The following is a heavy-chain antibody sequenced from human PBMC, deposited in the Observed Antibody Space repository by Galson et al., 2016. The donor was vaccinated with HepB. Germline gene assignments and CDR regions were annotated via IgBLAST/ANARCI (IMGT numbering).Heavy chain of an antibody. J-gene: IGHJ4*02. CDR2: ISSSSHHT. V-gene: IGHV3-48*01. D-gene: IGHD3-10*01. Sequence: SLRLSCAVSGFTFSRYVMYWVRQAPGKGLEWLSYISSSSHHTDYADSAKGRFTISRDNAKNSLHLQMNNLRVEDTAVYYCARAVPDIYASGSYPDYWGQGTLVTVSS. CDR3: ARAVPDIYASGSYPDY. CDR1: GFTFSRYV.